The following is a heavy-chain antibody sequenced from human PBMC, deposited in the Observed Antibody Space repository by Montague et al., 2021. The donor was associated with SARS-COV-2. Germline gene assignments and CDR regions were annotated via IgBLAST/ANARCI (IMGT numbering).Heavy chain of an antibody. V-gene: IGHV4-39*01. CDR3: ARPGGFSGKALDAFDV. CDR1: GXSVSGSSYD. J-gene: IGHJ3*01. D-gene: IGHD6-19*01. CDR2: LNYGGNA. Sequence: ETLSLTCTVAGXSVSGSSYDWGWIRQPRGKGLEWIGSLNYGGNAYYNPCVMSRVTISVDTSKDQFSLRWESVAAADTAVYYCARPGGFSGKALDAFDVWGQGTVVTVSS.